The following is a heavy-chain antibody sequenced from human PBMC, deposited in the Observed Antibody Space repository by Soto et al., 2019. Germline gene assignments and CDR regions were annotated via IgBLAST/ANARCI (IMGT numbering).Heavy chain of an antibody. CDR1: GFTFSSYG. CDR3: AKVYYGSGSPYDY. V-gene: IGHV3-30*18. D-gene: IGHD3-10*01. CDR2: ISYDGSNK. J-gene: IGHJ4*02. Sequence: GGSLRLSCAASGFTFSSYGMHWVRQAPGKGLEWVAVISYDGSNKYYADSVKGRFTISRDNSKNTLYLQMNSLRAEDTAVYYCAKVYYGSGSPYDYWGQGTLVTVSS.